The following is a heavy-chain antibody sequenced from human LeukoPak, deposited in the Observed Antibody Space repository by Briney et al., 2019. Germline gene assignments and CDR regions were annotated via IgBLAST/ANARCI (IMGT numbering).Heavy chain of an antibody. J-gene: IGHJ4*02. D-gene: IGHD6-19*01. V-gene: IGHV1-2*02. CDR3: ARVDSSGWYYFDY. CDR2: VNPNSGGT. Sequence: GASVKVSCKASGYTFTGYYMHWVRQAPGQGLEWMGWVNPNSGGTNYAQKFQGRATMTRDTSISTAYMELSRLRSDDTAVYYCARVDSSGWYYFDYWGQGTLVTVSS. CDR1: GYTFTGYY.